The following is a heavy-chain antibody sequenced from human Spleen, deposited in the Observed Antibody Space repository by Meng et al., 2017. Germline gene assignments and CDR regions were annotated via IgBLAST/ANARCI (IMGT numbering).Heavy chain of an antibody. CDR1: GGSFSGYY. CDR2: INHSGST. V-gene: IGHV4-34*01. J-gene: IGHJ6*02. D-gene: IGHD6-13*01. CDR3: ARGIRAGLTPAAVPSAAEYGMNV. Sequence: SETLSLTCAVYGGSFSGYYWSWIRQPPGKGLDWIGEINHSGSTNYNPALKSRVTISVDTSKNQFSLKLSSVTAADTAVYYCARGIRAGLTPAAVPSAAEYGMNVWGRGTAVTVPS.